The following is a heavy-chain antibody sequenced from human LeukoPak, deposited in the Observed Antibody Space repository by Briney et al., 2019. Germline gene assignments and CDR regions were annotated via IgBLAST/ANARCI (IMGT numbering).Heavy chain of an antibody. J-gene: IGHJ4*02. D-gene: IGHD6-13*01. Sequence: PGGSLRLSCAASGFTFSSYAMSWVRQAPGEGLEWVSLITGSGGNTYSADSVKGRFTISRDNSKNTLHLQMSSLRAEDTAIYYCAQGTPTGYGTSWFDYWGQGTLVTVSS. CDR1: GFTFSSYA. V-gene: IGHV3-23*01. CDR3: AQGTPTGYGTSWFDY. CDR2: ITGSGGNT.